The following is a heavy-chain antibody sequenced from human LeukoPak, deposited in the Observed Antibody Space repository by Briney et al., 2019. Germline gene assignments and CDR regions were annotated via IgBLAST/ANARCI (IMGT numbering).Heavy chain of an antibody. J-gene: IGHJ6*02. CDR1: GGSISSYY. Sequence: SETLSLTCTVSGGSISSYYWSWIRQPPGKGLEWIGYIYYSGSTNYNPSLKRPVTISVATSKTQFSLKLSSVPAADTAVSYCASASGYCSSTTCYPDYYYGMDVWGQGTTVTVSS. CDR3: ASASGYCSSTTCYPDYYYGMDV. V-gene: IGHV4-59*01. CDR2: IYYSGST. D-gene: IGHD2-2*01.